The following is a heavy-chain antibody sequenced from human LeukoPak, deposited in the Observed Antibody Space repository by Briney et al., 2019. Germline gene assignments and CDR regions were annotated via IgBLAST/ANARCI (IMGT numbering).Heavy chain of an antibody. CDR1: GFSLSTSGVG. V-gene: IGHV2-5*02. CDR3: APLGGAVAGTNWFDP. Sequence: ESGPTLVNSTQTLTLTCTFSGFSLSTSGVGVGWIRQTPGKALEWLALIYWDDDERYSPSLKSRLTITKDTSKNQVVLTMTNMDPVDTATYYCAPLGGAVAGTNWFDPWGQGTLLTVSS. J-gene: IGHJ5*02. D-gene: IGHD6-19*01. CDR2: IYWDDDE.